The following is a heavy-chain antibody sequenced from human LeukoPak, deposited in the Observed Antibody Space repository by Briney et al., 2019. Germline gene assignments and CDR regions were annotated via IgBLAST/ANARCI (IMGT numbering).Heavy chain of an antibody. Sequence: GGSLRLSCAASGFTFSSYAMTWVRQPPGKGLEWVAAISGSGGTTYYADFAKGRFSISRDNSKNTLYLQMNSLRAEDTAVYYCAKGAEWLLSSLDYWGQGTLVTVSS. V-gene: IGHV3-23*01. CDR1: GFTFSSYA. D-gene: IGHD3-3*01. CDR3: AKGAEWLLSSLDY. J-gene: IGHJ4*02. CDR2: ISGSGGTT.